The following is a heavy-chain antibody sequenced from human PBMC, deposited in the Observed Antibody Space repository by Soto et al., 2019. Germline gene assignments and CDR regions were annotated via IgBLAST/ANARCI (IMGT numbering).Heavy chain of an antibody. CDR3: ARVDDVNSIDY. D-gene: IGHD1-20*01. CDR2: IYYSGRT. V-gene: IGHV4-31*03. J-gene: IGHJ4*02. CDR1: GGSISSGAHY. Sequence: PSETLSLTCTVSGGSISSGAHYWSWIRQHPGKGLEWIGYIYYSGRTYYNPSLKSRVTISVDTSKNQFSLKLRSVTAADTAVYYWARVDDVNSIDYWGQGTQVTVSS.